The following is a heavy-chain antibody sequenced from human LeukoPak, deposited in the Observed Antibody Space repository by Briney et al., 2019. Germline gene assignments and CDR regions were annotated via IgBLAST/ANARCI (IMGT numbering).Heavy chain of an antibody. Sequence: GGSLRLSCAASGFTVSSNYMSWVRQAPGKGLEWVSFIYSGGNTYYADSVKGRFTISRDNSKNTLYLQMNSLRAEDTAVYYCARDDRPLNYCDTSGGFDSWGQGTMVTVSS. J-gene: IGHJ3*02. D-gene: IGHD3-22*01. CDR1: GFTVSSNY. CDR3: ARDDRPLNYCDTSGGFDS. V-gene: IGHV3-66*01. CDR2: IYSGGNT.